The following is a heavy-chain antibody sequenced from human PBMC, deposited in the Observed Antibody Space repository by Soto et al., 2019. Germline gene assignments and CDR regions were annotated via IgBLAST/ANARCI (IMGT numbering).Heavy chain of an antibody. CDR2: ISYDGSNK. J-gene: IGHJ4*02. Sequence: PGGSLRLSCAASGFTFSSYAMHWVRQAPGKGLEWVAVISYDGSNKYYADSVKGRFTISRDNSKNTLYLQMNSLRAEDTAVYYCAREEAGTQDYWGQGTLVTVPQ. CDR1: GFTFSSYA. V-gene: IGHV3-30-3*01. CDR3: AREEAGTQDY. D-gene: IGHD1-1*01.